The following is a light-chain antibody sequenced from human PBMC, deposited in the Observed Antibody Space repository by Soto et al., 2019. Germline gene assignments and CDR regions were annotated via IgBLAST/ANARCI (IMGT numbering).Light chain of an antibody. V-gene: IGLV2-14*01. CDR1: SSDVGGYNS. CDR2: DVS. J-gene: IGLJ2*01. Sequence: QSVLTQPASVSGSPGQSITISCTGTSSDVGGYNSVSWYQQHPGKAPKLMIYDVSNRPSGISNRFSGSKSGHTASLTISGLQAEDEADYYCSSYTTSTTLIFGGGTKLTVL. CDR3: SSYTTSTTLI.